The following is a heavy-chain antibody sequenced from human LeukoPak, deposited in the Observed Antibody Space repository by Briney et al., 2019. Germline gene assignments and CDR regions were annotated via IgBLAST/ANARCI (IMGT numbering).Heavy chain of an antibody. V-gene: IGHV1-18*01. CDR1: GYNLRHYG. D-gene: IGHD2-15*01. CDR2: ISGGYNGDS. J-gene: IGHJ4*02. Sequence: ASVKVSCKTSGYNLRHYGISWARQAPGQGLEWMAWISGGYNGDSNYALKLRGRLTMTTDTSTSTAYMELRSLRSDDTAVYYCARDEKKYCSGGSCPAYFDYWGQGTLVTVSS. CDR3: ARDEKKYCSGGSCPAYFDY.